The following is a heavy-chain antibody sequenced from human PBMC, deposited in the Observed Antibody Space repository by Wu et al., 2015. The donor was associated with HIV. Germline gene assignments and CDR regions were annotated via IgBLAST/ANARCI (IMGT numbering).Heavy chain of an antibody. CDR3: ASGSKGGSYYYYGMDV. Sequence: QVQLVQSGAEVKKPGSSVKVSCKASPYTFTSFGIGWVRQAPGQGLEWMGWVSSYSGDSNYAQKFQDRVTMTTDASTSTAYMELRSLRSDDTAVYYCASGSKGGSYYYYGMDVWGQGTAVTVS. J-gene: IGHJ6*02. D-gene: IGHD1-26*01. V-gene: IGHV1-18*01. CDR2: VSSYSGDS. CDR1: PYTFTSFG.